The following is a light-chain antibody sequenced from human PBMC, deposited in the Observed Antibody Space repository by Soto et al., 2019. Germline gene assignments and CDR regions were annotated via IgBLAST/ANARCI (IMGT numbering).Light chain of an antibody. V-gene: IGLV2-8*01. CDR1: SSDVGGYNY. CDR3: SSYAGSNNLV. Sequence: QSALTQPPSASGSHGQSVTISCTGTSSDVGGYNYVSWYQQHPGKAPKLMIYEVSKRPSGVPDRFSGSKSGNTASLTVSGLQAEDEADCYCSSYAGSNNLVFGGGTKLSVL. CDR2: EVS. J-gene: IGLJ2*01.